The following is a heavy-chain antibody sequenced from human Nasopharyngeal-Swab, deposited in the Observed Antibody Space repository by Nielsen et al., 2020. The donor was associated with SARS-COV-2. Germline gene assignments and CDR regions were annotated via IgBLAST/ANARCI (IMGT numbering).Heavy chain of an antibody. CDR1: GGSISSYY. CDR3: ARDLITAAGRDWFDP. CDR2: IYYSGST. V-gene: IGHV4-59*01. J-gene: IGHJ5*02. Sequence: SETLSLTCTVSGGSISSYYWSWIRQPPGKGLEWIGYIYYSGSTNYNPSLKSRVTISVDTSKNQFSLKLSSVTAADTAVYYCARDLITAAGRDWFDPWGQGTPVTVSS. D-gene: IGHD6-13*01.